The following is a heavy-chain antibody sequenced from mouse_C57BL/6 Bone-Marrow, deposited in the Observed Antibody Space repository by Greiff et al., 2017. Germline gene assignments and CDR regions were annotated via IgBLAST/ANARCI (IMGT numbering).Heavy chain of an antibody. D-gene: IGHD2-2*01. Sequence: VQLQQSGSELRRPGSSVKLSCKDFDSEVFPIAYMSWVRQKPGHGFEWIGGILPSIGRTIYGEKFEDKATLDADTLSNTAYLELNSLTSEDSAIYYCARGDGYDYYFDYWGQGTTLTVSA. CDR3: ARGDGYDYYFDY. CDR2: ILPSIGRT. CDR1: DSEVFPIAY. J-gene: IGHJ2*01. V-gene: IGHV15-2*01.